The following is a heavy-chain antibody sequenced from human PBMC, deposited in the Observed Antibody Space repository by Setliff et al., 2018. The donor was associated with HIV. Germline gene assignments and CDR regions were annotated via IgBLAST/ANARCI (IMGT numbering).Heavy chain of an antibody. Sequence: ASVKVSCKASGYTFATYAVLWVRQAPGQRLESMGWINPGNGNTKYSQKSQGRVTISMDASATTLYMELSSLRSEDTAVYYCARGRGNDYGDYSYYYYMDVWGKGTTVTVSS. D-gene: IGHD4-17*01. J-gene: IGHJ6*03. CDR2: INPGNGNT. CDR1: GYTFATYA. V-gene: IGHV1-3*01. CDR3: ARGRGNDYGDYSYYYYMDV.